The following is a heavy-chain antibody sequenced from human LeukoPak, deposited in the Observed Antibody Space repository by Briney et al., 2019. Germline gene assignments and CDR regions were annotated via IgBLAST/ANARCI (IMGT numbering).Heavy chain of an antibody. CDR3: AKGDSLRYFDWLPPGPEFDY. J-gene: IGHJ4*02. V-gene: IGHV3-30*02. CDR1: KFTFSSYG. Sequence: PGGSLRLSCAASKFTFSSYGMHWVRQAPGKGLEWVAFIRYDGSNEYYADSVKGRFTISRDNSKNTLYLQMNSLRAEDTAVYYCAKGDSLRYFDWLPPGPEFDYWGQGTLVTVSS. CDR2: IRYDGSNE. D-gene: IGHD3-9*01.